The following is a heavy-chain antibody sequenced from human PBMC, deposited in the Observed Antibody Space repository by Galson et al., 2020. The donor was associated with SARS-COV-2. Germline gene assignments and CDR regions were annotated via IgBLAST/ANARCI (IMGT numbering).Heavy chain of an antibody. CDR1: GESITSNNW. Sequence: SETLSLTCAVSGESITSNNWWTWVRQPPGKGPEWIGEISHNGRTNYNPSLSDRVTMSVDNSKNHFSLMLTSVTAADTAVYYCARLYRDPSASYFWFDPWGQGTRVTVSS. D-gene: IGHD6-19*01. CDR3: ARLYRDPSASYFWFDP. CDR2: ISHNGRT. V-gene: IGHV4-4*02. J-gene: IGHJ5*02.